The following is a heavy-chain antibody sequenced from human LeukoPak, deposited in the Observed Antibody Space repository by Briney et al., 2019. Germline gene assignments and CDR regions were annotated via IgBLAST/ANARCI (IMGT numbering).Heavy chain of an antibody. V-gene: IGHV3-30*01. D-gene: IGHD4-23*01. CDR3: ARGIFYGGRNQYIWLDL. Sequence: PGRSLRLSCAASGFTFSSYAMHWVRQAPGKGLEWVAVISYNGSNKYYADSVKGRFTISRDNSKNTLYLQMNSLRAEDTAVYYCARGIFYGGRNQYIWLDLWGQGTLVTVSS. CDR2: ISYNGSNK. CDR1: GFTFSSYA. J-gene: IGHJ5*02.